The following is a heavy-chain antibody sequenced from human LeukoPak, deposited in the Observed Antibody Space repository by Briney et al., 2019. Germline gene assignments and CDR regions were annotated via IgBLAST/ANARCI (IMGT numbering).Heavy chain of an antibody. CDR3: ARGWNWAFDI. CDR1: GFTFSSYD. V-gene: IGHV3-13*01. Sequence: GGSLRLSCAASGFTFSSYDMHWVRHATGKGLEWVSAISTTGDTYYLGSVKGRFTISRENAKNSLYLQMNSLRAGDTAVYYCARGWNWAFDIWGQGTMVTVSS. D-gene: IGHD1-7*01. CDR2: ISTTGDT. J-gene: IGHJ3*02.